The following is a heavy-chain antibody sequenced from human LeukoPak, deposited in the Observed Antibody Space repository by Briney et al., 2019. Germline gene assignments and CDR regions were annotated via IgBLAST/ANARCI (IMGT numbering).Heavy chain of an antibody. CDR3: ARHKAEYSGYDASDY. D-gene: IGHD5-12*01. J-gene: IGHJ4*02. Sequence: GESLKISCKGSGYSFTNYWIGWVRQVPGKGLEWMGIIYPGDSHTRYSPSFQGQVTISADQSITTAYLQWSSLKASDTAMYYCARHKAEYSGYDASDYWGQGTLVTVSS. V-gene: IGHV5-51*01. CDR1: GYSFTNYW. CDR2: IYPGDSHT.